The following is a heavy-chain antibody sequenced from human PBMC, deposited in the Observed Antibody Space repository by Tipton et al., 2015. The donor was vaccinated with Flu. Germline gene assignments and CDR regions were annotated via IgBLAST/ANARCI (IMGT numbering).Heavy chain of an antibody. Sequence: QLVQSGAEVKKPGASVKVSCKASGYTFTNYGISWVRQAPGQGLEWMGWISAYNGNINYAQKLQGRVTMTTDTSTSTAYMELRSLRSDDTAVYYCARDLRFLEWSRWGDAFDIWGQGTMVTVSS. CDR3: ARDLRFLEWSRWGDAFDI. CDR2: ISAYNGNI. J-gene: IGHJ3*02. D-gene: IGHD3-3*01. V-gene: IGHV1-18*01. CDR1: GYTFTNYG.